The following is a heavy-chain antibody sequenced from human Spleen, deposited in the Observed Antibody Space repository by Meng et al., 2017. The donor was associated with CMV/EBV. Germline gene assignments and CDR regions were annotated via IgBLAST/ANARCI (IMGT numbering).Heavy chain of an antibody. V-gene: IGHV3-15*01. J-gene: IGHJ4*02. CDR1: FTFSKAW. D-gene: IGHD2-2*01. CDR3: TTDPGEYQLPDGGY. Sequence: FTFSKAWMNWVRQAPGKGLEWVGRIKTKTDGGTRDYAAPVKGRFTISRDDSKNMLYLQMNSLKSDDTAVYYCTTDPGEYQLPDGGYWGQGTLVTVSS. CDR2: IKTKTDGGTR.